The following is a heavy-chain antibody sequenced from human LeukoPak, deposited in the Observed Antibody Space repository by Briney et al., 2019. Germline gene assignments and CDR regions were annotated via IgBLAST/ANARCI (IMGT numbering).Heavy chain of an antibody. J-gene: IGHJ4*02. D-gene: IGHD3-22*01. CDR2: ISGSGGST. CDR1: GFTFSSYS. V-gene: IGHV3-23*01. Sequence: GGSLRLSCAASGFTFSSYSMNWVRQAPGKGLEWVSAISGSGGSTYYADSVKGRFTISRDDSKNTLYLQMNSLRAEDTAVYYCAKLPLYDKGDYWGQGTLVTVSS. CDR3: AKLPLYDKGDY.